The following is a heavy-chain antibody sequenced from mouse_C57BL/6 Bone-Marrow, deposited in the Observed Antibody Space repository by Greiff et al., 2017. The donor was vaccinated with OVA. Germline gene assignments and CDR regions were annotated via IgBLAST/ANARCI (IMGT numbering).Heavy chain of an antibody. CDR2: IDPETGGT. CDR1: GYTFTDYE. Sequence: QVQLQQSGAELVRPGASVTLSCKASGYTFTDYEMHWVKQTPVHGLEWIGAIDPETGGTAYNQKFKGKAILTADKSSSTAYMELRSLTSEDSAVYYCTRDGRSYLFAYWGQGTLVTVSA. J-gene: IGHJ3*01. D-gene: IGHD1-1*01. V-gene: IGHV1-15*01. CDR3: TRDGRSYLFAY.